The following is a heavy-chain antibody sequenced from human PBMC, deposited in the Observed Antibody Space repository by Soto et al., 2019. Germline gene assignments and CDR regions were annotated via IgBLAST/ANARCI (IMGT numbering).Heavy chain of an antibody. Sequence: GGSLRLSCAASGFTFRSYTMNWVRQAPGKGLEWVSSISSSSDYIYYADSVKGRFTISRDNAENSLYLQMNSLRAEDTAVYYCARSRIGAFDIWGQGTMVTVSS. CDR1: GFTFRSYT. D-gene: IGHD3-3*02. J-gene: IGHJ3*02. CDR3: ARSRIGAFDI. CDR2: ISSSSDYI. V-gene: IGHV3-21*01.